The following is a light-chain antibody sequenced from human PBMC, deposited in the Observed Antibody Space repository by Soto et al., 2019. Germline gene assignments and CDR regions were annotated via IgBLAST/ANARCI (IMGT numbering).Light chain of an antibody. CDR3: QQYNNRPLYS. V-gene: IGKV3-15*01. CDR2: AAS. J-gene: IGKJ2*01. Sequence: EIVMTQSPGTLSVSPGERATLSCRASQGVGTNLAWYQQRPGQAPRLLIYAASTRATGIPARFSGRGSGTEFTLTISSLQSEDFALYFCQQYNNRPLYSFGQGTKLEIK. CDR1: QGVGTN.